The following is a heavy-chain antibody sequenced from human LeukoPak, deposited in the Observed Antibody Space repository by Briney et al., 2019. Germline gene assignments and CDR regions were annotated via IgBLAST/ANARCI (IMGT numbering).Heavy chain of an antibody. V-gene: IGHV1-3*01. CDR2: INAGNGNT. D-gene: IGHD3-9*01. CDR1: GYTFTSYA. J-gene: IGHJ5*02. Sequence: GALVKVSCKASGYTFTSYAMHWVRQAPGQRLEWMGWINAGNGNTKYSQKFQGRVTITRDTSASTAYMELSSLRSEDTAVYYCARVHYDILTGHRLQGSFDPWGQGTLVTVSS. CDR3: ARVHYDILTGHRLQGSFDP.